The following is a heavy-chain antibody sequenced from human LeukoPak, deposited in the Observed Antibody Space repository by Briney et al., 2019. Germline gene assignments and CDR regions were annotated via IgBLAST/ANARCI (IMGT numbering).Heavy chain of an antibody. CDR2: INPTGDST. V-gene: IGHV1-46*01. Sequence: ASVKVSCKASGYTFTSYYMHWVRQAPGQGLEWMGLINPTGDSTGYAQKFQGRVTMTRDMSTSTDYLELSRLRSDDTAVYYCARDVDWSFDYWGQGTLVTVSS. CDR1: GYTFTSYY. D-gene: IGHD1-1*01. CDR3: ARDVDWSFDY. J-gene: IGHJ4*02.